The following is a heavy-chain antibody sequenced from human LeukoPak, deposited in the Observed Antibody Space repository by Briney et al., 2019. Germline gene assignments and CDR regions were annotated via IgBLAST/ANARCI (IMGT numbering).Heavy chain of an antibody. CDR3: ARGGYNSFDY. CDR2: ISSSSSYI. Sequence: GRSLRLSCAASGFTFSSYTMNWVRQAPGKGLEWVSSISSSSSYIYYADSVKGRFTISRDNAKNSLYLQMNSLRAEDTAVYYCARGGYNSFDYWGQGTLVTVSS. V-gene: IGHV3-21*01. J-gene: IGHJ4*02. D-gene: IGHD5-24*01. CDR1: GFTFSSYT.